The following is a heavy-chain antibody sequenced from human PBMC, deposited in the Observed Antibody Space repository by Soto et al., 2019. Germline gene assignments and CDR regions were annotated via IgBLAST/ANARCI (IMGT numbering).Heavy chain of an antibody. CDR3: ASRPTTPFDY. CDR1: GGSISSSSYF. D-gene: IGHD2-2*01. V-gene: IGHV4-39*01. Sequence: PSETLSLTCTVSGGSISSSSYFWGWIRQPPGKGLEWIGSIYYSGSTYYNPSLNSRVTVSVDTSKNQFSLKLSSVTAADTAVYYCASRPTTPFDYWGEGTLVTVSS. CDR2: IYYSGST. J-gene: IGHJ4*02.